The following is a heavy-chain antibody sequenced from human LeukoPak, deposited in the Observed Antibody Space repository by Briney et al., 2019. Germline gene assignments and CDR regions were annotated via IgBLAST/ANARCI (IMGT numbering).Heavy chain of an antibody. Sequence: GVLRLSCAASGFTFSSYWMSWVRQAPGKGLEWVANIKQGGSEKYYVDSVKGRFTISRDDAKNSLYLQMNSLRAEDRAVYYCARDAYRDRYFDYWGQGTLVTVSS. CDR2: IKQGGSEK. CDR1: GFTFSSYW. V-gene: IGHV3-7*01. D-gene: IGHD4-11*01. CDR3: ARDAYRDRYFDY. J-gene: IGHJ4*02.